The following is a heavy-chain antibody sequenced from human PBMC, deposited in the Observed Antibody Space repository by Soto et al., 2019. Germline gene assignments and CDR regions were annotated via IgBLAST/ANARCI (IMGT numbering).Heavy chain of an antibody. CDR1: GFTFNNYY. D-gene: IGHD3-10*01. V-gene: IGHV3-7*05. J-gene: IGHJ4*02. Sequence: EVQLVESGGGLVQPGGSLRLSCAASGFTFNNYYMVWVRQAPGRGLEWAANINQDGSAKYYVDSVKGRFTSSRDNAKSSLSLQINSLRAEDTATYYCGRGFGGTHWGQGSLVTVSS. CDR3: GRGFGGTH. CDR2: INQDGSAK.